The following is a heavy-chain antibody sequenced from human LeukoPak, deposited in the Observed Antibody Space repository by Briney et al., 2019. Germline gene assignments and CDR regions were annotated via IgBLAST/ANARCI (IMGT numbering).Heavy chain of an antibody. CDR2: ISGSGGST. Sequence: PGGSLRLSCEASGFPFSSYAMTWVRQAPGSGLEWVSTISGSGGSTYYADSVRGRFTISRDNSKNTLYLQMNSLRAEDTAVYYCAKGLNSGTYPHLDYWGQGTLVTVSS. V-gene: IGHV3-23*01. D-gene: IGHD1-26*01. CDR3: AKGLNSGTYPHLDY. CDR1: GFPFSSYA. J-gene: IGHJ4*02.